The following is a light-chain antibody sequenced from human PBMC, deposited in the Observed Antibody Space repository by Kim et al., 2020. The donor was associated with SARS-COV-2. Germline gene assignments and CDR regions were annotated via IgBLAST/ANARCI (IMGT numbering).Light chain of an antibody. CDR3: QEGNSYS. V-gene: IGKV1-5*01. J-gene: IGKJ3*01. Sequence: DIQTTQSPSTVSASVGDRVTITCRASQSVTRWVAWYQQKPGRAPKILIYDASTLESGVPSRFSGSGSGTEFTLAISSLQPDDYATYFCQEGNSYSFGPGTKVDIK. CDR1: QSVTRW. CDR2: DAS.